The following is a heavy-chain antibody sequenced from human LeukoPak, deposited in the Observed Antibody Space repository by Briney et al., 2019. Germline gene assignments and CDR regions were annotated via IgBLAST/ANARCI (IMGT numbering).Heavy chain of an antibody. CDR2: IWYDGSNK. V-gene: IGHV3-33*01. CDR3: ARVVGYCGGATCSFYFDY. Sequence: GRSLRLSCAASGFTFRSYGMHWVRQAPGKGLEWVAIIWYDGSNKYYADSVKGRFTISRGNSKNTLYLQMGSLRAEDTAVYYCARVVGYCGGATCSFYFDYWGQGTLVTVSS. J-gene: IGHJ4*02. D-gene: IGHD2-15*01. CDR1: GFTFRSYG.